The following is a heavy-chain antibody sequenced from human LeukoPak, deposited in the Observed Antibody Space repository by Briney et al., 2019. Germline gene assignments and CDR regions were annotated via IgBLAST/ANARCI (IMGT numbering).Heavy chain of an antibody. CDR1: GYTFTSYG. J-gene: IGHJ3*02. D-gene: IGHD3-22*01. CDR3: ARDPYYYDSSGYYQADAFDI. V-gene: IGHV1-18*01. CDR2: ISAYNGNT. Sequence: ASVKVSCKASGYTFTSYGISWVRQAPGQGLEWMGWISAYNGNTNYAQKLQGRVTMTTDTSTSTAYMELRSLRSDDTAVYYCARDPYYYDSSGYYQADAFDIWGQGAMVTVPS.